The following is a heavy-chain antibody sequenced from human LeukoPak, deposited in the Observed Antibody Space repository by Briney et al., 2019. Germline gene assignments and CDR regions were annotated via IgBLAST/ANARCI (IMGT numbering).Heavy chain of an antibody. CDR2: LNNDGSSI. D-gene: IGHD6-19*01. CDR1: GFTFSSYW. Sequence: GGSLRLSCAASGFTFSSYWMHWVRQAPGKGLVWVSCLNNDGSSIRYADSVRGRFTISRDNAKNTLYLQMNSLRAEDTAVYYCAGDRSGWYEMDYWGQGTLVTVSS. V-gene: IGHV3-74*01. CDR3: AGDRSGWYEMDY. J-gene: IGHJ4*02.